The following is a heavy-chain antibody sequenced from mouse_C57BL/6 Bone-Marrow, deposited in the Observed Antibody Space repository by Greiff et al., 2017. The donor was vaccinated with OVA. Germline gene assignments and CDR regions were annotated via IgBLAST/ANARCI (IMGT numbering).Heavy chain of an antibody. D-gene: IGHD2-3*01. J-gene: IGHJ4*01. CDR1: GYTFTSYW. V-gene: IGHV1-55*01. Sequence: QVQLQQPGAELVKPGASVKMSCKASGYTFTSYWITWVKQRPGQGLEWIGDIYPGSGSTNYNEKFKSKATLTVDTSSSTAYMQLSSLTSEDSAVYYCARVDDGYYEYYYAVDYWGQGTSVTVSA. CDR3: ARVDDGYYEYYYAVDY. CDR2: IYPGSGST.